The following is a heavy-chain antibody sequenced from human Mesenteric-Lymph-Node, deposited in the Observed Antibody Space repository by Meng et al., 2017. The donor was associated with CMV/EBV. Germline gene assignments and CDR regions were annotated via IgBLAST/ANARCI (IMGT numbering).Heavy chain of an antibody. V-gene: IGHV3-15*01. CDR3: TTDTYSGYDPIDY. D-gene: IGHD5-12*01. CDR2: IKTKTEGGTT. J-gene: IGHJ4*02. Sequence: SGFHFSTAWMSWVRQAPGKGLEWVGRIKTKTEGGTTDYAAFVKGRFTISRDDSKNTVFLQMNSLKAEDTALYYCTTDTYSGYDPIDYWGQGTLVTVSS. CDR1: GFHFSTAW.